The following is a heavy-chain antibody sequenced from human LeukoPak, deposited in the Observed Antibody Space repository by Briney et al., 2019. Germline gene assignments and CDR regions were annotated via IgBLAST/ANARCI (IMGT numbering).Heavy chain of an antibody. CDR2: IYHSGST. Sequence: SETLSLTCAASGYSISSGYYWGWIRQPPGKGLAWIGSIYHSGSTYYNPSLKSRVTISVDTSKNQFSLKLSSVTAADTAVYYCARDPSGSFTNWFDPWGQGTLVTVSS. V-gene: IGHV4-38-2*02. J-gene: IGHJ5*02. CDR1: GYSISSGYY. CDR3: ARDPSGSFTNWFDP. D-gene: IGHD3-10*01.